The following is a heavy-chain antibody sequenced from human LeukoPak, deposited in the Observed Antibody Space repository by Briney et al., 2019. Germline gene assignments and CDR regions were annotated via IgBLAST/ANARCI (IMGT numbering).Heavy chain of an antibody. Sequence: SETLSLTCAVYGGSFSGYYWSWIRQPPGKGLEWIGYIYYSGSTNYNPSLKSRVTISVDTSKNQFSLKLSSVTAADTAVYYCARQPAYYGMDVWGQGTTVTVSS. CDR1: GGSFSGYY. CDR2: IYYSGST. V-gene: IGHV4-59*01. J-gene: IGHJ6*02. CDR3: ARQPAYYGMDV. D-gene: IGHD1-14*01.